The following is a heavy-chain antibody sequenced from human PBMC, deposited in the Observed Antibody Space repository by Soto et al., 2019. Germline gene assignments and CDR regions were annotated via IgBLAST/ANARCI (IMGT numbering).Heavy chain of an antibody. CDR1: GGTFSSYA. CDR3: AKDLFEWFGESSSYYYGMDV. J-gene: IGHJ6*02. V-gene: IGHV1-69*13. Sequence: SVKVSCKASGGTFSSYAISWVRQAPGQGLEWMGGIIPIFGTANYAQKFQGRVTITADESTSTAYMQMNSLRAEDTAIYYCAKDLFEWFGESSSYYYGMDVWGQGTTVTVSS. CDR2: IIPIFGTA. D-gene: IGHD3-10*01.